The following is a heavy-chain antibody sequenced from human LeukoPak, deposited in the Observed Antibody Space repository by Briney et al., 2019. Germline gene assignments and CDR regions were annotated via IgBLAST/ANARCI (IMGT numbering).Heavy chain of an antibody. CDR2: ISYDGSNK. CDR1: GFTFSSYG. D-gene: IGHD5-24*01. V-gene: IGHV3-30*18. J-gene: IGHJ4*02. Sequence: PGGSLRLSCAASGFTFSSYGMHRVRQAPGKGLEWVAVISYDGSNKYYADSVKGRFTISRDNSKNTLYLQMNSLRAEDTAVYYCAKDQLDCWGQGTLVTVSS. CDR3: AKDQLDC.